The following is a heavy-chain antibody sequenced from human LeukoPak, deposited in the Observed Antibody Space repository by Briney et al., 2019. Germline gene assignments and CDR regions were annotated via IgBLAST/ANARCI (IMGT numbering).Heavy chain of an antibody. V-gene: IGHV1-69*13. CDR3: ARDCSGGSCYFY. CDR1: GGTFSSYA. CDR2: IIPIFGTA. Sequence: SVKVSCKASGGTFSSYAISWVRQAPGQGLEWMGGIIPIFGTANYAQKFQGRVTITADESTSTTYMELSSLRSEDTAVYYCARDCSGGSCYFYWGQGTLVTVSS. D-gene: IGHD2-15*01. J-gene: IGHJ4*02.